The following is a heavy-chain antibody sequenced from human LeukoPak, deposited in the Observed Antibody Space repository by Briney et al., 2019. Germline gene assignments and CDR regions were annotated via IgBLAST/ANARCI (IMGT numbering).Heavy chain of an antibody. CDR1: GGSFSGYY. J-gene: IGHJ6*02. CDR2: INHSGST. Sequence: SETLSLTCAVYGGSFSGYYWSWIRQPPGKGLEWIGEINHSGSTNYNPSLKSRVTISVDTSKNQFSLKLSSVTAADTAVYYCARGIVVVPAAISPYHYYGMDVWGQGTTVTVSS. CDR3: ARGIVVVPAAISPYHYYGMDV. D-gene: IGHD2-2*01. V-gene: IGHV4-34*01.